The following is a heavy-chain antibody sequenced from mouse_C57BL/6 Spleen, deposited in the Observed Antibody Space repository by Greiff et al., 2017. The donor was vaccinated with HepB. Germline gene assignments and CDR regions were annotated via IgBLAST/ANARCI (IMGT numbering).Heavy chain of an antibody. CDR3: ARGIYYDYAWFAY. CDR2: IDPSDSET. J-gene: IGHJ3*01. Sequence: QVQLKQPGAELVRPGSSVKLSCKASGYTFTSYWMHWVKQRPIQGLEWIGNIDPSDSETHYNQKFKDKATLTVDKSSSTAYMQLSSLTSEDSAVYYCARGIYYDYAWFAYWGQGTLVTVSA. CDR1: GYTFTSYW. V-gene: IGHV1-52*01. D-gene: IGHD2-4*01.